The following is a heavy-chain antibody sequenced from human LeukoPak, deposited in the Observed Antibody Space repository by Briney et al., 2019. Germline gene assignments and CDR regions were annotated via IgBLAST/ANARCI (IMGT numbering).Heavy chain of an antibody. Sequence: GSLRLSCAASGFTFISYAMSWVRQAPGKGLEWVSAISGSGGSTYYADSVKGRFTISRDNSKNTLYLQMNSLRAEDTAAYYCAKEERLRRKAFDIWGQGTMVTVSS. CDR2: ISGSGGST. V-gene: IGHV3-23*01. D-gene: IGHD4-17*01. CDR3: AKEERLRRKAFDI. CDR1: GFTFISYA. J-gene: IGHJ3*02.